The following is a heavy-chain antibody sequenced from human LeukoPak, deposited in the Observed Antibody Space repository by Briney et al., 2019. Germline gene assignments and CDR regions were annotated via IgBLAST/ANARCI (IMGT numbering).Heavy chain of an antibody. V-gene: IGHV3-23*01. D-gene: IGHD3-9*01. J-gene: IGHJ5*02. CDR2: ISGSGGST. CDR1: GFTFSNYA. Sequence: GGSLRLSCEASGFTFSNYAMTWVRQAPGKGLEWVSAISGSGGSTYYADSVKGRFTISRDNSKNTLYLQMNSLRAEDTAVYYCAKGGFGIYDILTGYLDWFDPWGQGTLVTVSS. CDR3: AKGGFGIYDILTGYLDWFDP.